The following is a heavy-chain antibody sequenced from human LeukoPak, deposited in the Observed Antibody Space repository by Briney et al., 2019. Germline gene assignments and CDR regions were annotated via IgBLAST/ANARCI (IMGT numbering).Heavy chain of an antibody. Sequence: SVKVSCKASGGTFSSYAISWVRQAPGQRLEWMGRIIPIFGTANYAQKFQGRVTITTDESTSTAYMELSSLRSEDRAVYYCARERGRLRFLEWFFDYWGQGTLVTVSS. D-gene: IGHD3-3*01. CDR2: IIPIFGTA. V-gene: IGHV1-69*05. CDR3: ARERGRLRFLEWFFDY. J-gene: IGHJ4*02. CDR1: GGTFSSYA.